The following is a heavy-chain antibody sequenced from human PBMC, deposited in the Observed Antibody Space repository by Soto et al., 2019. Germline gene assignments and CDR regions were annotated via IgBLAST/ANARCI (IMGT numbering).Heavy chain of an antibody. CDR2: ISGSGDIT. D-gene: IGHD3-22*01. CDR1: GFTFSSYG. Sequence: EVQLLESGGALVQPGGSLRLSCAASGFTFSSYGLTWVRQAPGKGLEWVSGISGSGDITHYADSVKGRFTISRDNSKNTLYLQMNSLRAEDTALYYCAKDKYYDGGQGTLVTVSS. J-gene: IGHJ4*02. CDR3: AKDKYYD. V-gene: IGHV3-23*01.